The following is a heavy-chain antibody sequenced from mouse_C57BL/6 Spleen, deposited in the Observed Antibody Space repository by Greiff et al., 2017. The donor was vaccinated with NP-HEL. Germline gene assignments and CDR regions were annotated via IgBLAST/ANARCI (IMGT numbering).Heavy chain of an antibody. CDR3: VREDYWDGGDY. J-gene: IGHJ4*01. CDR1: GFSFNTYA. Sequence: EVNVVESGGGLVQPKGSLKLSCAASGFSFNTYAMNWVRQAPGKGLEWVARIRSKSNNYATYYADSVKDRFTISRDDSESMLYLQMNNLKTEDTAMYYCVREDYWDGGDYWGQGTSVTVSS. V-gene: IGHV10-1*01. CDR2: IRSKSNNYAT. D-gene: IGHD4-1*01.